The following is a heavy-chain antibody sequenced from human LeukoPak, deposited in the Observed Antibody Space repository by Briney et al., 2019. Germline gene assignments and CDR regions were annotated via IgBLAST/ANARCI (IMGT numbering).Heavy chain of an antibody. V-gene: IGHV4-34*01. CDR2: INHSGST. CDR3: ARAPQRGYSNYKTTNWFDP. CDR1: GGSFSGYY. D-gene: IGHD4-11*01. Sequence: SETLSLTCAVYGGSFSGYYWSWIRQPPGKGLEWIGEINHSGSTNYNPSLKSRVTISVDTSKNQFSLKLSSVTAADTAVYYCARAPQRGYSNYKTTNWFDPWGQGTLVTVSS. J-gene: IGHJ5*02.